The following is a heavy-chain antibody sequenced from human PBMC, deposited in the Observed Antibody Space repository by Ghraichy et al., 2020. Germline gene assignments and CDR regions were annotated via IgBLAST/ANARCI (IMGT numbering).Heavy chain of an antibody. CDR1: GFTFSSYW. V-gene: IGHV3-7*01. CDR3: ARVHCYGSCVSLPYSNGMDV. J-gene: IGHJ6*02. CDR2: IKQGGSER. D-gene: IGHD2-21*01. Sequence: GGSLRLSCAASGFTFSSYWMSWVRRAPGKGLEWVGNIKQGGSERYYVDSVKGRFSISRDNAENSLYLQMNSLRAEDTAVYYCARVHCYGSCVSLPYSNGMDVWGQGTTVTVSS.